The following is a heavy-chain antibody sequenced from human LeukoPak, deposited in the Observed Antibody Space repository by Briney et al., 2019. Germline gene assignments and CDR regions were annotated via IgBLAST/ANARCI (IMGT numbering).Heavy chain of an antibody. Sequence: GGSLRLSCAASGFTFSSYWMHWVRHAPGKGLVWVSGINSDGGSTNYADSVKGRFTISRDNAKNTLYLQMNRLRAEDTAVYYCARPNVYYYDSSGYRNSFDPWGQGTLVTVSS. CDR3: ARPNVYYYDSSGYRNSFDP. D-gene: IGHD3-22*01. CDR2: INSDGGST. V-gene: IGHV3-74*01. J-gene: IGHJ5*02. CDR1: GFTFSSYW.